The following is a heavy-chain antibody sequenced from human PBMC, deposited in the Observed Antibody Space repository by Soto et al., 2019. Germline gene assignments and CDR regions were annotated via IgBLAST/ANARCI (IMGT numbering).Heavy chain of an antibody. D-gene: IGHD6-19*01. CDR3: ARDAAVPGESDRFDY. V-gene: IGHV4-4*02. Sequence: PSGTLSLTCAVSGDSVTSNVWWSWVRQPPGKGLEWIGEAYHNGLTDYNPSLKGRVTMSVDTSKNEFSLKLTSLTAADTAIYYCARDAAVPGESDRFDYWGQGTLVTVSS. CDR2: AYHNGLT. CDR1: GDSVTSNVW. J-gene: IGHJ4*02.